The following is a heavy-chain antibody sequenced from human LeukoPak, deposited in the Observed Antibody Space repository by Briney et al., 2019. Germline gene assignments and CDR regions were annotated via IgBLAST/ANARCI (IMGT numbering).Heavy chain of an antibody. CDR2: MYSSGTT. D-gene: IGHD2-15*01. J-gene: IGHJ3*02. Sequence: PSETLSLTCTVSGGSISITRYYWGWIRQPPGKGLEWIASMYSSGTTYYNPSLKSRVTISVDTSKNQFSLKLTSVTAADTAVYFCARGRVVFDIWGQGTMVTVSS. CDR1: GGSISITRYY. V-gene: IGHV4-39*07. CDR3: ARGRVVFDI.